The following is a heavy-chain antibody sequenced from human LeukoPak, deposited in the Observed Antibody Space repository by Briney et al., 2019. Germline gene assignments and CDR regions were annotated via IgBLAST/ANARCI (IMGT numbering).Heavy chain of an antibody. CDR1: GGSISSSSYY. CDR2: IYYSGSA. J-gene: IGHJ4*02. CDR3: ARRRGKDFDS. D-gene: IGHD3-16*01. Sequence: SETLSLTCTVSGGSISSSSYYWGWIRPPPGKGLEWIVSIYYSGSAYYNPSLKSRVTISVDTSNNQFSLKLSSVTAADTAVYYCARRRGKDFDSWGQGTLVTVSS. V-gene: IGHV4-39*01.